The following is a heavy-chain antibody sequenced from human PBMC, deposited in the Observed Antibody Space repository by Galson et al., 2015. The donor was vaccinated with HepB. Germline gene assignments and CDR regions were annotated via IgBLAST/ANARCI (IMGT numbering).Heavy chain of an antibody. V-gene: IGHV3-30-3*01. J-gene: IGHJ4*02. CDR1: GFTFSSYA. D-gene: IGHD3-10*01. CDR3: ARGGAYYGSVTYPATFDFDY. CDR2: ISYDGSNK. Sequence: SLRLSCAASGFTFSSYAMHWVRQAPGKGLEWVVVISYDGSNKYYADSVKGRFTISRDNSKNTLYLQMNSLRAEDTAVYYCARGGAYYGSVTYPATFDFDYWGQGTLVTVSS.